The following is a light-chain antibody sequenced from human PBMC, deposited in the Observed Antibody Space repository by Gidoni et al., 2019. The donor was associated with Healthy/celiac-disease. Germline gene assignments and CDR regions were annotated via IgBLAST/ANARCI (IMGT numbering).Light chain of an antibody. CDR1: SLRSYY. V-gene: IGLV3-19*01. CDR2: GKN. Sequence: SSELTQDPAVSVALGQTVRITCQGDSLRSYYASWYQQKPGQAPVLVIYGKNNQPSGIPYRFSGSSSGNTASLTITGAQAEDEADYYCNSRDSSGNHLVFGGGTKLTVL. CDR3: NSRDSSGNHLV. J-gene: IGLJ2*01.